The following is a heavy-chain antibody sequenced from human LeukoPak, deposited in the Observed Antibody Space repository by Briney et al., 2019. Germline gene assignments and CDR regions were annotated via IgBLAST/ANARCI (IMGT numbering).Heavy chain of an antibody. Sequence: PGGSLRLSCAASGFTFSSYSMNWVRQAPGKGLEWVSYISSSSSTIYYADSVKGRFTISRDNAKNSLYLQMNSLRAEDTAVYYCARGTELERRWEFDYWGQGTLVTVSS. D-gene: IGHD1-1*01. CDR1: GFTFSSYS. CDR2: ISSSSSTI. V-gene: IGHV3-48*01. J-gene: IGHJ4*02. CDR3: ARGTELERRWEFDY.